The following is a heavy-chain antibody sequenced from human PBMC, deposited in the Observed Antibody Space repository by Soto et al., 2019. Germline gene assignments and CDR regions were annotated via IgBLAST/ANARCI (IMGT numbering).Heavy chain of an antibody. CDR2: INPSGGST. J-gene: IGHJ4*02. D-gene: IGHD3-22*01. Sequence: ASVKVSCKASGYTFTSYYMHWVRQAPGQGLEWMGIINPSGGSTSYAQKFQGRVTMTRDTSTSTVYMELSSLRSEDTAVYYCARDLTTYYYDSSGYSPLDYWGQGTLVTVSS. CDR1: GYTFTSYY. V-gene: IGHV1-46*01. CDR3: ARDLTTYYYDSSGYSPLDY.